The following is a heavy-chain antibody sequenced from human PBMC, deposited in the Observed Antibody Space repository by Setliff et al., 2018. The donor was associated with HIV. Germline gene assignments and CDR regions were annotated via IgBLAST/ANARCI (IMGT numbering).Heavy chain of an antibody. CDR2: IYYSGST. CDR3: ARVALRYFDWLFFPDYMDV. Sequence: PSETLSLTCSVSGGSISSHYWTWIRQPPGKGLEWIGYIYYSGSTSYNPSLKSRVTISVDSSKNQLSLKVSSVTAADTAVYYCARVALRYFDWLFFPDYMDVWGKGTTVTVSS. D-gene: IGHD3-9*01. CDR1: GGSISSHY. J-gene: IGHJ6*03. V-gene: IGHV4-59*11.